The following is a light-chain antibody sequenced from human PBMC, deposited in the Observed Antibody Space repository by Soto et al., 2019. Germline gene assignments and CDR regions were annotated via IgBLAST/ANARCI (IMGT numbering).Light chain of an antibody. J-gene: IGLJ1*01. V-gene: IGLV2-23*01. Sequence: SVLTQPASVSGSPGQSITISCTGTSRDVGIYNLVSWYQLHPGKVPKLIIYEDTKRPSGISSRFSGSESGITAFLTISGLQAEDEADYYCCSYAGSSTYVXGTGTKVTV. CDR3: CSYAGSSTYV. CDR1: SRDVGIYNL. CDR2: EDT.